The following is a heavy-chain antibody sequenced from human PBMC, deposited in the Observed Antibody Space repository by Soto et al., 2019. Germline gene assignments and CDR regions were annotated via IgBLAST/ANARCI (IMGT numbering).Heavy chain of an antibody. Sequence: GGSLRLSCAASGFTFSSYAMSWVRQAPGKGLEWVSAIRGSGGSTYYADSVKGRFTISRDNSKNTLYLQMNSLRAEDTAVYYCAKGDPRDYYYYGMDVWGQGITVTVSS. D-gene: IGHD2-21*02. CDR2: IRGSGGST. CDR3: AKGDPRDYYYYGMDV. J-gene: IGHJ6*02. V-gene: IGHV3-23*01. CDR1: GFTFSSYA.